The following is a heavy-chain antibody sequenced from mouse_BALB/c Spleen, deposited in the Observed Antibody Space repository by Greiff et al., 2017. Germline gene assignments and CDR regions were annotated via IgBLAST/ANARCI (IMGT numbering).Heavy chain of an antibody. V-gene: IGHV5-6-5*01. J-gene: IGHJ1*01. CDR1: GFTFSSYA. Sequence: EVMLVESGGDLVKPGGSLKLSCAASGFTFSSYAMSWVRQTPEKRLEWVASISSGGSTYYPDSVKGRFTISRDNARNILYLQMSSLRSEDTAMYYCARDGYGYFDVWGAGTTVTVSS. CDR3: ARDGYGYFDV. CDR2: ISSGGST.